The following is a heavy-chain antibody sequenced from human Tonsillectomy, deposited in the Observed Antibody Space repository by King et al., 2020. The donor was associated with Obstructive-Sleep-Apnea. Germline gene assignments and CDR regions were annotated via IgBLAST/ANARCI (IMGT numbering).Heavy chain of an antibody. D-gene: IGHD6-19*01. Sequence: QLQESGPGLVKPSETLSLTCTVSGGSISSSSYYWGWIRQPPGKGLEWIGNIYYSGSTHYNPSLKNRVTISVDTSKNQFPLNLNSVTAADTAVYYCASCLSYSSGWPSFDYWGQGTLVTVSS. V-gene: IGHV4-39*06. CDR1: GGSISSSSYY. CDR3: ASCLSYSSGWPSFDY. J-gene: IGHJ4*02. CDR2: IYYSGST.